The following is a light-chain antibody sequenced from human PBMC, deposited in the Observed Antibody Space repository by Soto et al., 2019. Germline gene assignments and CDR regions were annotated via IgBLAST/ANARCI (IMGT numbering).Light chain of an antibody. Sequence: DIQMTQSPSTLSASVRDRVTITCRASQSVNSWLAWYQQKPGRAPKLLIYKASTLESGIPSRFSGSGSGTEFTLTISSLQPDDFATYDCQQYDTYPWTFGQGTRVEIK. V-gene: IGKV1-5*03. J-gene: IGKJ1*01. CDR3: QQYDTYPWT. CDR1: QSVNSW. CDR2: KAS.